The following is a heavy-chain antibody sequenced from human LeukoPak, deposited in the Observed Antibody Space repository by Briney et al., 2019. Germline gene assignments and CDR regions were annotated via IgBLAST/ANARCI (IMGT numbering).Heavy chain of an antibody. CDR1: GYTFTDYY. CDR2: INPSSGGT. CDR3: ASGVSSSWYSDY. Sequence: ASVKVSCKASGYTFTDYYMQWVRQAPGHGLEWMGWINPSSGGTNYAQKFQGRVTMTRDTSISTAYMDLSRLRSDDTAVYYCASGVSSSWYSDYWGQGTLVTVSS. V-gene: IGHV1-2*02. J-gene: IGHJ4*02. D-gene: IGHD6-13*01.